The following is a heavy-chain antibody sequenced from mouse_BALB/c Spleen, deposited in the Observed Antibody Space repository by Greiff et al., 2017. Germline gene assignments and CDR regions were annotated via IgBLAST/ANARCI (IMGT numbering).Heavy chain of an antibody. Sequence: LQQPGSELVRPGASVKLSCKASGYTFTSYWMHWVKQRPGQGLEWIGNIYPGSGSTNYDEKFKSKATLTVDTSSSTAYMQLSSLTSEDSAVYYCTRGVYYGNGGYWYFDVWGAGTTVTVSS. CDR3: TRGVYYGNGGYWYFDV. J-gene: IGHJ1*01. D-gene: IGHD2-1*01. CDR1: GYTFTSYW. V-gene: IGHV1S22*01. CDR2: IYPGSGST.